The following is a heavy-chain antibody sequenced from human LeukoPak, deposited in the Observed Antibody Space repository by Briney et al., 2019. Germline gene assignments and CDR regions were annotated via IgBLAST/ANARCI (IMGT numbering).Heavy chain of an antibody. Sequence: SETLSLTCTVSGYSISSGYYWGWIRQPPGRGLDWIGSISRSGSVYYNPSLKSRVTISVDTSKNQFSLKLSSVTAADTAVYYCARVRRTAAGSFDYWGQGTLVTVSS. D-gene: IGHD6-13*01. CDR2: ISRSGSV. CDR1: GYSISSGYY. CDR3: ARVRRTAAGSFDY. V-gene: IGHV4-38-2*02. J-gene: IGHJ4*02.